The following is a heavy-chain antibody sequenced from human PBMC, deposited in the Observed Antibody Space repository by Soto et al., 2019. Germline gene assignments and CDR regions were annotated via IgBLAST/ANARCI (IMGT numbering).Heavy chain of an antibody. Sequence: SDTLSLTSAVSGGSISSSSYYWGWIRQPPGKGLEWIGSIYYSGSTYYNPSLKSRVTISVDTSKNQFSLKLSSVTAADTAVYYCARLGHYYDSSGYYPTSYFDYWGQGTLVTVSS. D-gene: IGHD3-22*01. CDR2: IYYSGST. CDR1: GGSISSSSYY. J-gene: IGHJ4*02. V-gene: IGHV4-39*01. CDR3: ARLGHYYDSSGYYPTSYFDY.